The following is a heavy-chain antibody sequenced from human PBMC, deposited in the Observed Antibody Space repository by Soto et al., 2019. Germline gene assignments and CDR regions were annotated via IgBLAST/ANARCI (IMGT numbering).Heavy chain of an antibody. D-gene: IGHD3-22*01. CDR1: GFTFSSYG. Sequence: GGSLRLSCAASGFTFSSYGMHWVRQAPGKGLEWVAVISYDGSNKYYADSVKGRFTISRDNSKNTLYLQMNSLRAEDTAVYYCAKEDYYDSSGYLPWGRGPLVTVSS. CDR3: AKEDYYDSSGYLP. J-gene: IGHJ5*02. CDR2: ISYDGSNK. V-gene: IGHV3-30*18.